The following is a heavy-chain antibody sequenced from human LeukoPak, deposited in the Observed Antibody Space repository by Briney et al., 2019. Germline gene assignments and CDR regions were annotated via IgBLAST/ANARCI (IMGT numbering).Heavy chain of an antibody. J-gene: IGHJ4*02. V-gene: IGHV3-11*01. D-gene: IGHD4-23*01. CDR1: GFTFSDLY. CDR3: AREPVSSVKFYYFDY. Sequence: GGSLRLSCAASGFTFSDLYMTWIRQAPGKGLEWVSYISSSGSSIYYAESVKGRFTISRDNGKNSLYLQMNSLRAEDTAVYYCAREPVSSVKFYYFDYWGQGTLVTVSS. CDR2: ISSSGSSI.